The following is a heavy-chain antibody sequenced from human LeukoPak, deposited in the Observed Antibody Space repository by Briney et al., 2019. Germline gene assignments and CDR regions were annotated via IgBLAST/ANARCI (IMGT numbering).Heavy chain of an antibody. D-gene: IGHD3-22*01. V-gene: IGHV1-46*01. J-gene: IGHJ5*02. CDR3: ARGRDYYAVSGYHNWFDA. Sequence: ASVKVSCKASGYTFTRYSMHWVRQAPGQGLEWMGIISPSGDTTSYAQKFQGRVTMTRDTSTRTVYLDLSSLRSEDTAVYYCARGRDYYAVSGYHNWFDAWGQGTLVTVSS. CDR1: GYTFTRYS. CDR2: ISPSGDTT.